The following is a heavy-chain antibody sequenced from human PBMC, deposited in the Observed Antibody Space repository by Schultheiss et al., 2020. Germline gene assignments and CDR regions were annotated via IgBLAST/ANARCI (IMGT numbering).Heavy chain of an antibody. CDR1: GGSFSGYY. CDR2: IYYSGST. J-gene: IGHJ4*02. V-gene: IGHV4-34*01. Sequence: SQTLSLTCAVYGGSFSGYYWSWIRQPPGKGLEWIGYIYYSGSTNYNPSLKSRVTISVDTSKNQFSLKLSSVTAADTAVYYCARGYCSSTSCLAVDYWGQGTLVTVSS. D-gene: IGHD2-2*01. CDR3: ARGYCSSTSCLAVDY.